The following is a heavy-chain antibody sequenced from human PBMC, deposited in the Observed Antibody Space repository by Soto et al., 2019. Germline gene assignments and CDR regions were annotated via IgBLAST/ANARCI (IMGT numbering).Heavy chain of an antibody. Sequence: GGSLRLSCAASGFTFSGYAMSWVRQGPGKGLEWVSGISGSGDTTYLGGSVKGRFTISRDNSNNMLYLQMNSLRAEDTAVYYCVKSDNGWYRLAYWGQGTLVTVSS. CDR1: GFTFSGYA. CDR2: ISGSGDTT. CDR3: VKSDNGWYRLAY. D-gene: IGHD6-19*01. J-gene: IGHJ4*02. V-gene: IGHV3-23*01.